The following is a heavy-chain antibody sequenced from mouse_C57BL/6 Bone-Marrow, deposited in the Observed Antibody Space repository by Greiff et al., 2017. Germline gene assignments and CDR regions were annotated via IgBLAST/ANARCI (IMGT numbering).Heavy chain of an antibody. CDR2: IRNKANNHAT. CDR3: TSSLWSFDY. CDR1: GFTFSDAW. J-gene: IGHJ2*01. Sequence: EVKLVESGGGLVQPGGSMKLSCAASGFTFSDAWMDWVRQSPEKGLEWVADIRNKANNHATYYAESVKGRFTISRDDSKSSVYLQMNSLRAEDTGIYYCTSSLWSFDYWGKGTTLTVSS. D-gene: IGHD1-1*02. V-gene: IGHV6-6*01.